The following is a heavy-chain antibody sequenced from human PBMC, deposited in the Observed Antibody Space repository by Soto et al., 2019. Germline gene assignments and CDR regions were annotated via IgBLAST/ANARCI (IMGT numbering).Heavy chain of an antibody. Sequence: SETLALTCTVSGGPISSGGYYWSWIRQHPGKGLEWIGYIYYSGSTYYNPSLKSRVTISVDTSKNQFSLKLSSVTAADTAVYYCARAEAAAGQGTYYYYGMDVWGQGTTVTVSS. V-gene: IGHV4-31*03. CDR3: ARAEAAAGQGTYYYYGMDV. J-gene: IGHJ6*02. CDR2: IYYSGST. D-gene: IGHD6-13*01. CDR1: GGPISSGGYY.